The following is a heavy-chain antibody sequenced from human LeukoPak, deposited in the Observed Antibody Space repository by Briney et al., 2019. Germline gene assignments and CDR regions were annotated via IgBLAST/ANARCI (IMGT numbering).Heavy chain of an antibody. J-gene: IGHJ4*02. D-gene: IGHD2-15*01. V-gene: IGHV4-59*01. Sequence: PSETLSLTCTVSGGSISSYYWSWIRQPPGKGLEWIGYIYYSGSTNYNPSLKSRVTISVDTSKNQFSLKLSSVTAADTALYYCARVGYCSGDRCYLHFDYWGQGTLVTVSS. CDR2: IYYSGST. CDR1: GGSISSYY. CDR3: ARVGYCSGDRCYLHFDY.